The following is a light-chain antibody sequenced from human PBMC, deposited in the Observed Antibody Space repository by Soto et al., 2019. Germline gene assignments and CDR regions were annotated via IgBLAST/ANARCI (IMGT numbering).Light chain of an antibody. CDR3: QQYGSSPPYT. V-gene: IGKV3-20*01. Sequence: EVVLTQSPGTLSLSPGERATLSCRASQTVSNNYLAWYQHKPGQSPKLLIFGSSDRATGIPDRFSGSGSGTDFTLTIVRLEPEDFAVYYCQQYGSSPPYTFEQGTNLEIK. CDR2: GSS. J-gene: IGKJ2*01. CDR1: QTVSNNY.